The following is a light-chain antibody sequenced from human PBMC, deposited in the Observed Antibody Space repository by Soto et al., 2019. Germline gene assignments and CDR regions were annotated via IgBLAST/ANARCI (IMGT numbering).Light chain of an antibody. V-gene: IGLV1-40*01. CDR2: SND. CDR1: RSNIGAGYV. Sequence: QAVVTQPPSVSGAPGQRVTISCTGNRSNIGAGYVVHWYQLLPGTAPRLLIYSNDNRPSGVPDRFSGSKSGNSASLAITGLQADDEADYYCQCFDRGLSGALFGGGTQLTVL. CDR3: QCFDRGLSGAL. J-gene: IGLJ3*02.